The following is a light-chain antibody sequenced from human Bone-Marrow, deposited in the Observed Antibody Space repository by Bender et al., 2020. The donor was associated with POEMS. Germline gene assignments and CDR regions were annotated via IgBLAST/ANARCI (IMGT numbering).Light chain of an antibody. J-gene: IGLJ1*01. CDR2: EGS. Sequence: QSALTQPASVSGSPGQSVTISCTGTSSDVGDYNYVSWYQQHPGKAPKLLIYEGSERPSGVPDRFSGSKSGTSASLAITGLHAEDEAHYYCQSYDSSLSGSKGVFGTGTKVTVL. V-gene: IGLV2-8*01. CDR1: SSDVGDYNY. CDR3: QSYDSSLSGSKGV.